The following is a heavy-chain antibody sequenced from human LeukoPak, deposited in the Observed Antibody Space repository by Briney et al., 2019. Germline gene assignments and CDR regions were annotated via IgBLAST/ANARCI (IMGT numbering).Heavy chain of an antibody. CDR3: ATLTVASPFDY. V-gene: IGHV3-48*03. Sequence: PGGSLRLSCAASGFTFSIYEMCWVRQVPGKGLEWVSYISSTGSTKYYAYSLRGRFTTSRDNAKNSLYLQMNSLRAEDTAVYYCATLTVASPFDYWGQGALVTVSS. CDR2: ISSTGSTK. CDR1: GFTFSIYE. D-gene: IGHD5-12*01. J-gene: IGHJ4*02.